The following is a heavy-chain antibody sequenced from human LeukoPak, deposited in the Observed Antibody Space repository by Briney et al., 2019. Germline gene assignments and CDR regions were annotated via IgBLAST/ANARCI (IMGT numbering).Heavy chain of an antibody. V-gene: IGHV1-8*01. CDR3: ARDRRGKTAGILNWFDP. J-gene: IGHJ5*02. CDR2: MNPNSGNT. CDR1: GYTFTSYD. D-gene: IGHD6-13*01. Sequence: GASVKVSCKASGYTFTSYDINWVRQAPGQGLEWMGWMNPNSGNTGHAQKFQGRVTMTRNTSISTAYMELSSLRSEDTAVYYCARDRRGKTAGILNWFDPWGQRTLVTVSS.